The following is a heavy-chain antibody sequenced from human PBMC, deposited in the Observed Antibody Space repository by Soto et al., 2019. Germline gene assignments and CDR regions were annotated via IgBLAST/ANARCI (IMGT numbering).Heavy chain of an antibody. J-gene: IGHJ6*02. Sequence: SVKVSCKAAGGTFSSYAGSWVRQAPGQGLEWMGGISPLFGTANYAQKFQGRVTMTADESTSTAYMQLSSLRSEDTAGYYCARTRIAAARNYYYYYGMDVRGQGTTVTVSS. D-gene: IGHD6-13*01. V-gene: IGHV1-69*13. CDR3: ARTRIAAARNYYYYYGMDV. CDR2: ISPLFGTA. CDR1: GGTFSSYA.